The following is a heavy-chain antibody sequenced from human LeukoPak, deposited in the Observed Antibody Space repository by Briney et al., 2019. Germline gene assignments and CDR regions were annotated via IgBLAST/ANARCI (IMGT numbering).Heavy chain of an antibody. CDR1: GFTFSSYA. CDR3: ARDLGDLVVVAAGGDY. V-gene: IGHV3-30*04. J-gene: IGHJ4*02. D-gene: IGHD2-15*01. Sequence: GRSLRLSCAASGFTFSSYAMHWVRQAPGKGLEWVAVISYDGSNKYYADSVKGRFTISRDNSKNTLYLQMNSLRAEDTAVYYCARDLGDLVVVAAGGDYWGQGTLVTVSS. CDR2: ISYDGSNK.